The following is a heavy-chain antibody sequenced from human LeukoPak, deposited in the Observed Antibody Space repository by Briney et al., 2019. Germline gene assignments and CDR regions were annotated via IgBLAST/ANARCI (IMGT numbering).Heavy chain of an antibody. CDR1: GGSISSSSYY. J-gene: IGHJ4*02. V-gene: IGHV4-39*07. CDR2: IYYSGST. CDR3: AREHGYKKRTFDY. Sequence: SETLSLTCTVSGGSISSSSYYWGWIRQPPGKGLEWIGSIYYSGSTYYNPSLKSRVTISVDTSKNQFSLKLSSVTAADTAVYYCAREHGYKKRTFDYWGQGTLVTVSS. D-gene: IGHD5-18*01.